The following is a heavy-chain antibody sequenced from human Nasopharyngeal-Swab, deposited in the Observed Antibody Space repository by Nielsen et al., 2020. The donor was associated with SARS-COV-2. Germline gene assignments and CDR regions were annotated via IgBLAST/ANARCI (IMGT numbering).Heavy chain of an antibody. J-gene: IGHJ6*02. CDR2: IHYSAST. D-gene: IGHD3-22*01. CDR3: AREREVYDSSGYYTYGMDV. V-gene: IGHV4-30-4*01. CDR1: GGSINSGDYS. Sequence: LRLSCTVSGGSINSGDYSWSWIRQPPGKGLEWIASIHYSASTKYNPSLKSRVTISVDTSKNQFSLKLSSVTAADTAVYYCAREREVYDSSGYYTYGMDVWGQGTTVTVSS.